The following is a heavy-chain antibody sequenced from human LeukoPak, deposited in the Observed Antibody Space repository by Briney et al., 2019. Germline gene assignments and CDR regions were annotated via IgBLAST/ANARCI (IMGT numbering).Heavy chain of an antibody. Sequence: GGSLRLSCAASGFTFSSYAMSWVRQAPGKGLEWVSTISGSGGSTYYADSVEGRFTISRDNSKNTLYLQMNSLRAEDTAIYHCAKERSGTSVAGTNFDSWGQGTLVTVSS. V-gene: IGHV3-23*01. J-gene: IGHJ4*02. CDR1: GFTFSSYA. D-gene: IGHD6-19*01. CDR2: ISGSGGST. CDR3: AKERSGTSVAGTNFDS.